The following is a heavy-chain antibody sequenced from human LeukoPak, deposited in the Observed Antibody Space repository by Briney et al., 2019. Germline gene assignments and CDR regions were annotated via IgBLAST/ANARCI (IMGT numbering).Heavy chain of an antibody. V-gene: IGHV3-7*01. J-gene: IGHJ6*03. D-gene: IGHD6-13*01. CDR2: IKQDGSEK. Sequence: GGSLRLSCAASGFTFSSYWMSWDRQAPGKVLEWVANIKQDGSEKYYVDSVKGRFTISRDNAKNSLYLQMNSLRAEDTAVYYCARTLAAAGTQPRRYYYYYMDVWGKGTTVTVSS. CDR1: GFTFSSYW. CDR3: ARTLAAAGTQPRRYYYYYMDV.